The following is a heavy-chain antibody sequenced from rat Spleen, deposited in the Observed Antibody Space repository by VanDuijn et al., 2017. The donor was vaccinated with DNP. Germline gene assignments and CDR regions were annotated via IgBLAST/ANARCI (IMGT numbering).Heavy chain of an antibody. V-gene: IGHV5-29*01. Sequence: EVQLVESGGGLVQPGRSLKLSCAASGFTFSNYGMAWVRQAPTKGLEWVATISYDGSSTYYRDSVKGRFTISRDNAKSTLYLQMDSLRSEDTATYYCASGRDSYAHVEGYFDYWGQGVMVTVSS. CDR2: ISYDGSST. CDR3: ASGRDSYAHVEGYFDY. D-gene: IGHD1-12*01. CDR1: GFTFSNYG. J-gene: IGHJ2*01.